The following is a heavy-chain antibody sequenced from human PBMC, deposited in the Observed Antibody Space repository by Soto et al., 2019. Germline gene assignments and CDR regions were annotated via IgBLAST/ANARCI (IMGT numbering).Heavy chain of an antibody. V-gene: IGHV1-69*01. J-gene: IGHJ4*02. D-gene: IGHD4-17*01. Sequence: VQLMQSGAEVKKPGSSVKVSCKASGGTFSSHSINWVRQAPGQGLEWMGGVISLIGTANYAHNFKDSFTITADQSTSTAYMELNSLRFDDTAVYYCAREVRYGDFSAALLDWGQGTLVTLSS. CDR1: GGTFSSHS. CDR3: AREVRYGDFSAALLD. CDR2: VISLIGTA.